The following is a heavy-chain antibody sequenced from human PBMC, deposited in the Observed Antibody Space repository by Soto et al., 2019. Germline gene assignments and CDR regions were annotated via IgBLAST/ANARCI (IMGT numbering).Heavy chain of an antibody. CDR2: ISSSSSYI. CDR1: GFTFSNYN. J-gene: IGHJ3*02. D-gene: IGHD1-1*01. CDR3: ASPWLSAGTTSLGLYAFDI. Sequence: EVQLVESGGGLVKPGGSLRLSCAASGFTFSNYNINWVRQAPGKGLEWVSSISSSSSYIYYADSVKGRFTISRDNAKNSLYLQMNSLRAEDTAVYYCASPWLSAGTTSLGLYAFDIWGQGTMVTVSS. V-gene: IGHV3-21*01.